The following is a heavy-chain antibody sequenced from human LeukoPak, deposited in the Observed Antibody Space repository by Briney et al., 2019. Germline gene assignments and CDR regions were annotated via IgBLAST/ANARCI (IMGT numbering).Heavy chain of an antibody. CDR2: FDPRNGGT. CDR1: GYSLTELS. D-gene: IGHD2-2*02. V-gene: IGHV1-24*01. Sequence: ASVKVSCKVSGYSLTELSMHWVRQAPGKGLEWMEGFDPRNGGTYFAQNFQGRVTLTEDTSTDTSSMELRSLKSDDTAVYYCTTSDRQFCSPSSCYMPFDYWGQGSLVTVSS. J-gene: IGHJ4*02. CDR3: TTSDRQFCSPSSCYMPFDY.